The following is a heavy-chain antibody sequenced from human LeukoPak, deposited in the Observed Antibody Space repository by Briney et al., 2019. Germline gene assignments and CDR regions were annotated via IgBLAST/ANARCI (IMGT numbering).Heavy chain of an antibody. Sequence: ASVNVSCKASGYTFTSYGISWVRQAPGQGLEWMGWISAYNGNTNYAQKLQGRVTMPTDTSTSTAYIELRSLRSDDTAVYYCARDTYDYVWGSYRYLYYWGQGTLVTVSS. D-gene: IGHD3-16*02. CDR3: ARDTYDYVWGSYRYLYY. CDR2: ISAYNGNT. J-gene: IGHJ4*02. V-gene: IGHV1-18*01. CDR1: GYTFTSYG.